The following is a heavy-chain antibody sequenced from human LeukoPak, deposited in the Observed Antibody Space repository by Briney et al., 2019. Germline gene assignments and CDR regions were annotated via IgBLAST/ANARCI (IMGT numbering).Heavy chain of an antibody. D-gene: IGHD6-13*01. Sequence: PSETLSLTCAVYGESFNGYYWSWIRQPPGKGLEWIGYIYYSGSTNYNPSLKSQVTISVDTSKNQFSLKLSSVTAADTAVYYCARDSAAAGLFDYWGQGTLVTVSS. CDR1: GESFNGYY. CDR3: ARDSAAAGLFDY. J-gene: IGHJ4*02. V-gene: IGHV4-59*01. CDR2: IYYSGST.